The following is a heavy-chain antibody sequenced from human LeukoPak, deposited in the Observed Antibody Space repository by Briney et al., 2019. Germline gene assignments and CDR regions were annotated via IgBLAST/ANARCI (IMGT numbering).Heavy chain of an antibody. V-gene: IGHV1-46*01. J-gene: IGHJ4*02. CDR2: INPSGGTT. Sequence: ASVKVSCKASGYTFTSYYMHWVRQALGQGLEWMGIINPSGGTTSYAQKFQGRVTMTRDTSTSTVYMELSSLRSEDTAVYYCARDRAVDTTMVIFDYWGQGTLVTVSS. D-gene: IGHD5-18*01. CDR3: ARDRAVDTTMVIFDY. CDR1: GYTFTSYY.